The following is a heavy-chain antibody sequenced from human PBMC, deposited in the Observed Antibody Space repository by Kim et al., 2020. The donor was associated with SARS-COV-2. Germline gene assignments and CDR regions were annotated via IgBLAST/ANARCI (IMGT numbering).Heavy chain of an antibody. CDR2: ISSSSSYI. CDR1: GFTFSSYS. CDR3: ARAFGSGCYYIPSYGMDV. V-gene: IGHV3-21*01. Sequence: GGSLRLSCAASGFTFSSYSMNWVRQAPGKGLEWVSSISSSSSYIYYADSVKGRFTISRDNAKNSLYLQMNSLRAEDTAVYYCARAFGSGCYYIPSYGMDVWGPGTTVTVSS. J-gene: IGHJ6*02. D-gene: IGHD3-10*01.